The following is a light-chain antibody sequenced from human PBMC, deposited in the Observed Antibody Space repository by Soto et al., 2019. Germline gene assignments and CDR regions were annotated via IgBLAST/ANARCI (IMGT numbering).Light chain of an antibody. CDR1: QSINSW. CDR3: QQYNNYIS. V-gene: IGKV1-5*03. Sequence: DIQMTQSPSTLSASVGDRVTITCRASQSINSWLAWYQQKPGKAPNLLIYKASSLESGVPSRFSGSGSGTEFTLTISSLQPDDFATYSCQQYNNYISFGPGTKVDIK. J-gene: IGKJ3*01. CDR2: KAS.